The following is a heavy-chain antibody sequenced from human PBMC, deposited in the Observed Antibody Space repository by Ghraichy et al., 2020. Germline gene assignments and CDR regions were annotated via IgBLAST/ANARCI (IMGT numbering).Heavy chain of an antibody. CDR2: IYYTGST. J-gene: IGHJ4*02. V-gene: IGHV4-39*01. D-gene: IGHD1-1*01. CDR3: ARHTLRNDFY. Sequence: SETLSLTCTVSGGSISSTSYYWGWIRQPPGKGLEWIGTIYYTGSTYYNPSLKSRVTISVDTSKNQFSLKLSSVTAADTAVYYCARHTLRNDFYWGQGTLVAVSS. CDR1: GGSISSTSYY.